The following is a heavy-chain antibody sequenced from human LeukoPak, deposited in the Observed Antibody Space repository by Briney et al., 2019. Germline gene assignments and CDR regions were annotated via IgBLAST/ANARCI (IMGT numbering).Heavy chain of an antibody. J-gene: IGHJ4*02. CDR1: GFTFSDYY. Sequence: PGGSLRLSCAASGFTFSDYYMTWIRQTPGKGLEWVSYISISGTTTFYVDSVKGRFTISRDNTKNSLYLQMISLRAEDTAMYYCARGTMASDFWGQGTLVTVSS. CDR2: ISISGTTT. V-gene: IGHV3-11*01. CDR3: ARGTMASDF. D-gene: IGHD3-10*01.